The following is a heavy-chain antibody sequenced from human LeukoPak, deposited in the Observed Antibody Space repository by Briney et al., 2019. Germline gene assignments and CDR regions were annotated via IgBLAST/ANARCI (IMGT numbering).Heavy chain of an antibody. CDR3: ARDRHINSWSNDRFDY. CDR1: RFTFSNYL. Sequence: PGGSLRLSCAASRFTFSNYLMTWVRQAPGKGLEWVGNINQDASEINYVDSVKGRFTISRVNAENSLYLQMNSLRAEDTAIYYCARDRHINSWSNDRFDYWGQGALVTVSS. D-gene: IGHD6-13*01. V-gene: IGHV3-7*01. CDR2: INQDASEI. J-gene: IGHJ4*02.